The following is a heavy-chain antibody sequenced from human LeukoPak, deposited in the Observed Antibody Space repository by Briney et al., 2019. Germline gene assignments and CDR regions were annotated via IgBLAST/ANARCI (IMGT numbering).Heavy chain of an antibody. D-gene: IGHD3-3*01. Sequence: SETLSLTCTVSGGSISSYYWSWIRQPPGKGLEWIGYIYYSGSTNYNPSLKSRVTMSADTSKNQFSLRLSSVTAADAAVYYCGRMEYYFDYWGQGTLVTVSS. CDR2: IYYSGST. J-gene: IGHJ4*02. CDR1: GGSISSYY. CDR3: GRMEYYFDY. V-gene: IGHV4-59*01.